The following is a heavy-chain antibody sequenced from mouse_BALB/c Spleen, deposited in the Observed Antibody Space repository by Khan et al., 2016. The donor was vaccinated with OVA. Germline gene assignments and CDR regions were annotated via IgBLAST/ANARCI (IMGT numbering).Heavy chain of an antibody. Sequence: QVQLKQSGPGLVAPSQSLSINCTVSGFTLISYGVHWVRQSPGKGLEWLGIIWAGGSTNYNSALMARLSISKDNSKSHVFLKMNSLQTDDTAMYYCARDDGNYVDAMDYWGQGTSVTVSS. CDR1: GFTLISYG. J-gene: IGHJ4*01. D-gene: IGHD2-1*01. CDR3: ARDDGNYVDAMDY. V-gene: IGHV2-9*02. CDR2: IWAGGST.